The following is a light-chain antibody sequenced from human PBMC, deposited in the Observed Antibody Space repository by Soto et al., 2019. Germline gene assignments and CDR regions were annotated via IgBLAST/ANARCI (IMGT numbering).Light chain of an antibody. J-gene: IGLJ3*02. V-gene: IGLV2-14*01. CDR2: EVS. Sequence: QSALTQPASVSGSPGQSITISCTGTSGDVGGYNYVSWYQQHPGKAPKLMIYEVSNRPSGVSNRFSGSKSGNTASLTISGLQAEDEADYYCCSYTSSSIRVFGGGTKLTVL. CDR1: SGDVGGYNY. CDR3: CSYTSSSIRV.